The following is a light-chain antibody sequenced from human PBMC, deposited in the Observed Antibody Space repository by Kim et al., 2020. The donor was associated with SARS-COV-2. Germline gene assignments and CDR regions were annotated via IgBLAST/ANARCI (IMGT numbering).Light chain of an antibody. CDR1: QSVSID. CDR3: QQYSTFWT. J-gene: IGKJ1*01. Sequence: DIPMTQSPSTLSASVGDRVTVTCRASQSVSIDLAWYQQKPGKAPKLLIYKTSLLESGVPSRFSGSGSGTEFTLTISSLQPDDFATYFCQQYSTFWTFGQGTKVDIK. CDR2: KTS. V-gene: IGKV1-5*03.